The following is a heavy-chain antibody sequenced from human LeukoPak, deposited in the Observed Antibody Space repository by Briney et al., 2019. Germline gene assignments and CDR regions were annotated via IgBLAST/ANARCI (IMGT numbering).Heavy chain of an antibody. V-gene: IGHV4-39*01. Sequence: SETLSLTCTVSGGSISGSNDYWAWIRQPPGKGLEWIVNIYHSGSTYYKPSLKSRVTISVDTSKNQFSLKLSSVTAADTAVYYCARHFRSYYGSGSYYPTYFDYWGQGTLVTVSS. D-gene: IGHD3-10*01. J-gene: IGHJ4*02. CDR3: ARHFRSYYGSGSYYPTYFDY. CDR2: IYHSGST. CDR1: GGSISGSNDY.